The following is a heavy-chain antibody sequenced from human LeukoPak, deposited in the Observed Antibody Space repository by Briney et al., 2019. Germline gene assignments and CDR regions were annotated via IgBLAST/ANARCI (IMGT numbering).Heavy chain of an antibody. CDR3: AKTQGFFDH. CDR2: ISGSGDTT. V-gene: IGHV3-23*01. J-gene: IGHJ4*02. Sequence: PGRSLRLSCAASGFTFSNNGMTWVRQAPGKGMEWVTGISGSGDTTYDAGSVKGRFTVSRDNSKNILYLQMNSLRAEDTAIYYCAKTQGFFDHWGQGSLVTVSS. CDR1: GFTFSNNG.